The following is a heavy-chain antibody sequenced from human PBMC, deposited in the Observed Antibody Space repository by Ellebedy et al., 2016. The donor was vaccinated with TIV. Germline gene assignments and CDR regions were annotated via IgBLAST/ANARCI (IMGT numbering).Heavy chain of an antibody. J-gene: IGHJ6*03. CDR2: ISYDGTNK. D-gene: IGHD6-6*01. CDR3: ASLYMVGEQLVLKFHYMDV. V-gene: IGHV3-30-3*01. CDR1: GFTFSNYA. Sequence: GESLKISXAASGFTFSNYALHWVRQAPGKGLEWVALISYDGTNKYYADSVKGRFTISRDNSKSTLYLQMNSLRAEDTAVYYCASLYMVGEQLVLKFHYMDVWGKGTTVTVS.